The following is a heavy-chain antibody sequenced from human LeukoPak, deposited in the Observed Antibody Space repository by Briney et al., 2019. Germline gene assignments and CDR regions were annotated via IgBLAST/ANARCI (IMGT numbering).Heavy chain of an antibody. D-gene: IGHD4-17*01. CDR2: IYPGDSDT. V-gene: IGHV5-51*01. Sequence: PGASLQISCKCSGHIFTNYWIGCVRQLPGKGLEWMGIIYPGDSDTRYSPSFQGQVTISADKSTSTAYLQWSSLKASDTVMYYCARLRRFISLYGDHVGDGFDIWGQGTMVTVSS. CDR1: GHIFTNYW. CDR3: ARLRRFISLYGDHVGDGFDI. J-gene: IGHJ3*02.